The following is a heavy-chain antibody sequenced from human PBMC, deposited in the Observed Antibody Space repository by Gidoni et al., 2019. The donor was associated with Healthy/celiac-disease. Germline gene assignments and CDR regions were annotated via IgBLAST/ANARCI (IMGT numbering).Heavy chain of an antibody. Sequence: EVQLVESGGGLVKPGGSLRLSCAASGFTFSNAWMSWVRQAPGKGLEWVGRIKSKTDGGTTDYAAPVKGRFTISRDDSKNTLYLQMNSLKTEDTAVYYCTTDIVVVPVAIRIAAAGHLFDYWGQGTLVTVSS. D-gene: IGHD2-2*02. V-gene: IGHV3-15*01. CDR1: GFTFSNAW. J-gene: IGHJ4*02. CDR2: IKSKTDGGTT. CDR3: TTDIVVVPVAIRIAAAGHLFDY.